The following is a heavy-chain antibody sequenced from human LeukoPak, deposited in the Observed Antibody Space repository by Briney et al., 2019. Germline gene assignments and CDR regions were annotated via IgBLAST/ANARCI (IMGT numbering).Heavy chain of an antibody. CDR1: GFTFSSYS. J-gene: IGHJ6*03. Sequence: PGGSLRPSCAASGFTFSSYSMNWVRQAPGKGLEWVSYISSSSSTIYYADSVKGRFTISRDNAKNSLYLQMNSLRAEDTAVYYCAREYYDFWSGYLYYYYMDVWGKGTTVTVSS. V-gene: IGHV3-48*01. CDR3: AREYYDFWSGYLYYYYMDV. D-gene: IGHD3-3*01. CDR2: ISSSSSTI.